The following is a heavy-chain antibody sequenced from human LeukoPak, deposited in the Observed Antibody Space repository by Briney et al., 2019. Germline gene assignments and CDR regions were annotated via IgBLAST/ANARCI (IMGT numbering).Heavy chain of an antibody. Sequence: SETLSLTCTVSGGSISSSSYYWGWIRQPPGKGLEWIGSIYYSGSTYYNPSLKSRVTISVDTSKNHFSLKLRSVTAADTAVYYCATQHSLTTGGDYWGQGTLVTVSS. D-gene: IGHD4-11*01. CDR2: IYYSGST. V-gene: IGHV4-39*07. CDR3: ATQHSLTTGGDY. J-gene: IGHJ4*02. CDR1: GGSISSSSYY.